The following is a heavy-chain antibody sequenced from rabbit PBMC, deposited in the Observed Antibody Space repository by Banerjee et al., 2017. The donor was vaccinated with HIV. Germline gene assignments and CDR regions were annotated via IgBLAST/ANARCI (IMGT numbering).Heavy chain of an antibody. V-gene: IGHV1S40*01. D-gene: IGHD1-1*01. Sequence: QSLEESGGDLVKPGASLTLTCTASGFSFSGSYYMCWVRQAPGKGLEWIACIYTGSGGSTYYASWAKGRFTISKTSSTTVTLQMTSLTAADTATYFCARGSNDYDRGIDLWGPGTLVTVS. CDR1: GFSFSGSYY. CDR3: ARGSNDYDRGIDL. CDR2: IYTGSGGST. J-gene: IGHJ6*01.